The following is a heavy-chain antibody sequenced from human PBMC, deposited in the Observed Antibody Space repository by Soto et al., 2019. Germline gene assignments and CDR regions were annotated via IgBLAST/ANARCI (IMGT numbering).Heavy chain of an antibody. Sequence: HLVQSGPEVKKPGASITVSCKTSGDTFTNFGLSWVRQAPGQGLEWMGWIATYNSNRNYAQKFQGRLTLNTDTSTSTAYMELKSLRYDDTAVYYCATVLRGVVNWFDPWGKGTLVTVSS. CDR2: IATYNSNR. CDR1: GDTFTNFG. D-gene: IGHD3-10*01. V-gene: IGHV1-18*01. J-gene: IGHJ5*02. CDR3: ATVLRGVVNWFDP.